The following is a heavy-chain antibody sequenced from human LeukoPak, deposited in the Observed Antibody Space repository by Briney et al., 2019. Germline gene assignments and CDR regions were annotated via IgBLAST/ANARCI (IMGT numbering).Heavy chain of an antibody. Sequence: GGSLRLSCAASGFTFSSYAMSWVRQAPEEGLEWVSTISGSGGSTYYADAVKGRFTISRDNSKNTLYLQMNSLRAEYTAVYYCAKGKATVDYWGQGPLVTVSS. CDR3: AKGKATVDY. CDR1: GFTFSSYA. V-gene: IGHV3-23*01. J-gene: IGHJ4*01. CDR2: ISGSGGST. D-gene: IGHD4-11*01.